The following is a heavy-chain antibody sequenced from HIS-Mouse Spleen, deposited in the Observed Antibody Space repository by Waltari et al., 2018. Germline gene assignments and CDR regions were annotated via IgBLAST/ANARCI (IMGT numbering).Heavy chain of an antibody. V-gene: IGHV4-39*07. D-gene: IGHD6-13*01. J-gene: IGHJ2*01. Sequence: QLQLQESGPGLVKPSETLSLPCTVPGCSISSSSYYWGGHRQPPGKGLEWMWSIYYSGSTYYNPSLKSRVTISVDTSKNQFSLKLSSVTAADTAVYYCAREIPYSSSWYDWYFDLWGRGTLVTVSS. CDR1: GCSISSSSYY. CDR2: IYYSGST. CDR3: AREIPYSSSWYDWYFDL.